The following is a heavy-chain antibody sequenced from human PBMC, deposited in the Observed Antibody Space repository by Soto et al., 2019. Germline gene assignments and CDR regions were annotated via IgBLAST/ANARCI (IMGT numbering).Heavy chain of an antibody. CDR2: IYPGDSDT. D-gene: IGHD2-15*01. Sequence: GESRTISCKGSGVNFPYGWIVWLCQRPGKGLEWMGIIYPGDSDTRSSPSFQGQVTFSADRSISTAYLQWTSLKDSETAIYYCSCLRGYSSDYILRIEGWGQGTMVNVSS. J-gene: IGHJ3*01. V-gene: IGHV5-51*03. CDR3: SCLRGYSSDYILRIEG. CDR1: GVNFPYGW.